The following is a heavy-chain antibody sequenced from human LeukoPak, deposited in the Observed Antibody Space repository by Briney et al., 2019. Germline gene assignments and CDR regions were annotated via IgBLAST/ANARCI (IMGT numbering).Heavy chain of an antibody. V-gene: IGHV3-21*01. Sequence: GGSLRLSCAASGFTFSSYSMNWVRQAPGKGLEWVSSISSSSSYKYYADSVKGRFTISRDNAKNSLYPQMNSLRAEDTAVYYCXXXXXDXXDSSGSIPDAFDIWGQGTMVTVSS. CDR1: GFTFSSYS. D-gene: IGHD3-22*01. CDR2: ISSSSSYK. CDR3: XXXXXDXXDSSGSIPDAFDI. J-gene: IGHJ3*02.